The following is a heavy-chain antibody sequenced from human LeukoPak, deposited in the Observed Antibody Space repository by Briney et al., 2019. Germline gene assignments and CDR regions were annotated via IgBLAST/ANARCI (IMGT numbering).Heavy chain of an antibody. Sequence: GGSLRLSCAASGFTFSSYAMNWVRQAPGKGLEWVAGISSGDRTFHAESVKGRFTISRDKSKDTLYLQMNSLRAEDTAVYYCAKDTTASPYFHWFDNWGQGTQVIVSS. CDR3: AKDTTASPYFHWFDN. J-gene: IGHJ4*02. CDR1: GFTFSSYA. D-gene: IGHD3-9*01. V-gene: IGHV3-23*01. CDR2: ISSGDRT.